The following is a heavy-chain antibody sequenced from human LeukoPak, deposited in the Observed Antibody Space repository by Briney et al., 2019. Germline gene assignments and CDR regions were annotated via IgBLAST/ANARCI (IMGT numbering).Heavy chain of an antibody. CDR1: GFTFSSYS. D-gene: IGHD3-10*01. V-gene: IGHV3-21*01. Sequence: GGSLRLSCAASGFTFSSYSMNWVRQAPGKGLEWVSSISSSSSYIYYADSVKGRFTISRDNAKNSLYLQMNSLRVEDTAVYYCARAEGSGSSFDYWGQGTLVTVSS. J-gene: IGHJ4*02. CDR2: ISSSSSYI. CDR3: ARAEGSGSSFDY.